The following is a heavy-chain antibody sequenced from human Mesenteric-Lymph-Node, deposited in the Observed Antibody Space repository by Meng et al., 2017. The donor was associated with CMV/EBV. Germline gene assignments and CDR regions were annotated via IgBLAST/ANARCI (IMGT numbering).Heavy chain of an antibody. CDR2: INPNSGGT. D-gene: IGHD3-16*01. CDR1: GYTFTSYG. J-gene: IGHJ4*02. Sequence: ASVKVSCKASGYTFTSYGISWVRQAPGQGLEWMGWINPNSGGTNYAQKFQGRVTMTRDTSISTAYMELSRLRSDDTAVYYCARATGTTFGGGFDYWGQGTLVTVSS. CDR3: ARATGTTFGGGFDY. V-gene: IGHV1-2*02.